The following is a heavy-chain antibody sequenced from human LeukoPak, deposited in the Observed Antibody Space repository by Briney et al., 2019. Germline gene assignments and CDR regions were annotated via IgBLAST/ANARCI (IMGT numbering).Heavy chain of an antibody. Sequence: GGSLRLSCAASGFTFRSHDMHRVRQAPGKGLEWVTFVRFDGSDKNYADSVKGRFTISRDNSKNTLSLQMISLRAEDTAVYYCAKSLYPDAFDIWGQGTMVTVS. D-gene: IGHD2-8*01. CDR3: AKSLYPDAFDI. V-gene: IGHV3-30*02. J-gene: IGHJ3*02. CDR2: VRFDGSDK. CDR1: GFTFRSHD.